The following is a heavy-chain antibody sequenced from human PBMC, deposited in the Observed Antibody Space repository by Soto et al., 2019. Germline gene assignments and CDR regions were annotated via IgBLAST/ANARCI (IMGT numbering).Heavy chain of an antibody. Sequence: GGSLRLSCAASGFTFSSYIMNWVRQSPGKGLEWVSYISSSSSTIYYADSVKGRFTISRDNAKNSLYLQMNSLRDEDTAVYYCASWGRVDTAIDFDYWGQGTLVTVSS. J-gene: IGHJ4*02. CDR1: GFTFSSYI. D-gene: IGHD5-18*01. V-gene: IGHV3-48*02. CDR3: ASWGRVDTAIDFDY. CDR2: ISSSSSTI.